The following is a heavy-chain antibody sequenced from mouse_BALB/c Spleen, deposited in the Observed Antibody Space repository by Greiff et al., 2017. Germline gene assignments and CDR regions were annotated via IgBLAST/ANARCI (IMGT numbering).Heavy chain of an antibody. CDR1: GFNIKDTY. J-gene: IGHJ3*01. V-gene: IGHV14-3*02. CDR2: IDPANGNT. CDR3: ARVRSAGEFAY. Sequence: VQLQQSGAELVKPGASVKLSCTASGFNIKDTYMHWVKQRPEQGLEWIGRIDPANGNTKYDPKFQGKATLTADTSSITAYLQLSSLASEDTAVYYCARVRSAGEFAYWGEGTLVTVSA.